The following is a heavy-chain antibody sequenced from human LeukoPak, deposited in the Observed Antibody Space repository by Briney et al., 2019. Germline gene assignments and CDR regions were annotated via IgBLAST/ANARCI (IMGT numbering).Heavy chain of an antibody. CDR1: CDSLTIHF. V-gene: IGHV4-59*08. J-gene: IGHJ3*01. CDR3: AIRMATVTDAFDL. CDR2: VFHSGTT. D-gene: IGHD5-24*01. Sequence: KPSETLSLTCNVSCDSLTIHFWSGIPQTPGKGLECIGYVFHSGTTNHSPSLKSRVTISLDTTKKQFYLRLASVTPADTAVYYCAIRMATVTDAFDLWGRGTMVSVSS.